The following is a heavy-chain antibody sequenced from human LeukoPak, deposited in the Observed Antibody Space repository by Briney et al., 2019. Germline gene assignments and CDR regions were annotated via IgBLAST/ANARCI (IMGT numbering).Heavy chain of an antibody. V-gene: IGHV3-7*01. CDR2: IKPDGSEK. CDR3: ARGGSWFAP. D-gene: IGHD3-10*01. Sequence: GGSLRLSCAASGFSFNTFWMSWVRQAPGKGPEWVANIKPDGSEKSYVDSVKGRFTISRDNAKNSLYLQMNSLRAEDTALYYCARGGSWFAPWGQGTLVAVSS. CDR1: GFSFNTFW. J-gene: IGHJ5*02.